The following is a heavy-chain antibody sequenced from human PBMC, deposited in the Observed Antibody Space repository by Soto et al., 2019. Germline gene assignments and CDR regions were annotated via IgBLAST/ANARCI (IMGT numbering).Heavy chain of an antibody. CDR1: GYSLTIYC. J-gene: IGHJ4*02. D-gene: IGHD6-6*01. Sequence: GECLKISCKGSGYSLTIYCIGWVLQMPWKGLEWMGIIYPGDSDTRYSPSFQGQVTISADKSISTAYLQWSSLKASDTAMYYCARREYSSRDFDYWGQGTLVPVSP. CDR3: ARREYSSRDFDY. V-gene: IGHV5-51*03. CDR2: IYPGDSDT.